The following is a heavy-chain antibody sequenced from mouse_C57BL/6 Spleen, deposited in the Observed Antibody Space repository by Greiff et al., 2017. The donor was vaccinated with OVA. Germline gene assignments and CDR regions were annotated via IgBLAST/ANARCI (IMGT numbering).Heavy chain of an antibody. CDR2: INYDGSST. J-gene: IGHJ1*03. V-gene: IGHV5-16*01. CDR3: ARDKDYYGDWYFDV. Sequence: EVNVVESEGGLVQPGRSMKLSCTASGFTFSDYYMAWVRQVPEKGLEWVANINYDGSSTYYLDSLKSRFIISRDNAKNILYLQMSSLKSEDTATYYCARDKDYYGDWYFDVWGTGTTVTVSS. D-gene: IGHD1-1*01. CDR1: GFTFSDYY.